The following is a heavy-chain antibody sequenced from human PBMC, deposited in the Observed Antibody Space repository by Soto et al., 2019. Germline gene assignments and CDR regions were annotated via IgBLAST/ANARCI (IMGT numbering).Heavy chain of an antibody. CDR3: AKDRGDISMVTGHYSYGMDV. CDR1: GLTFSPYA. V-gene: IGHV3-23*01. D-gene: IGHD5-18*01. J-gene: IGHJ6*02. CDR2: ISGTGGTS. Sequence: VGSLRLSCAASGLTFSPYAMNWVRQAPGKGLEWVAAISGTGGTSYYADSVRGRFTISRDNSKNTLYLQMNSLRADDTAVYYCAKDRGDISMVTGHYSYGMDVWGQGTTVTVSS.